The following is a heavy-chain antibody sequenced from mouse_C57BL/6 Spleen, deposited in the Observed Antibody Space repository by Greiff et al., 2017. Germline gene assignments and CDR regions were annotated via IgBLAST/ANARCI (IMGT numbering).Heavy chain of an antibody. J-gene: IGHJ1*03. D-gene: IGHD1-1*01. V-gene: IGHV1-47*01. Sequence: VQLQQSGAELVKPGASVKMSCKASGYTFTTYPIEWMKQNHGKSLEWIGNFHPYNDDTKYNEKFKGKATLTVEQSSSTVYLELSRLTSDDSAVYYCARPNYYGSSWYFDVWGTGTTVTVSS. CDR1: GYTFTTYP. CDR3: ARPNYYGSSWYFDV. CDR2: FHPYNDDT.